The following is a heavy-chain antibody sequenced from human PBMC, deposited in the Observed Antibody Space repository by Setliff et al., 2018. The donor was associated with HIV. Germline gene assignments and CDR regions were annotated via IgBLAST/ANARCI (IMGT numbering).Heavy chain of an antibody. J-gene: IGHJ2*01. CDR2: IYYSGST. V-gene: IGHV4-39*07. Sequence: SETLSLTCTVPGGSISSSNYYWGWIRQPPGKGLEWIGSIYYSGSTYYNSSLKSRVTISVDTSKNQFSLKLNSVTAADTAVYYCARRYGDYKIGDWFFDLWGRGTLVTVSS. CDR3: ARRYGDYKIGDWFFDL. D-gene: IGHD4-17*01. CDR1: GGSISSSNYY.